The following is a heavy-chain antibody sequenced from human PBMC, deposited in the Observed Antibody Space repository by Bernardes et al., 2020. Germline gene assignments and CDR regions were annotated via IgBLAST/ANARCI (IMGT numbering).Heavy chain of an antibody. CDR3: ASTQLWGGNGDY. J-gene: IGHJ4*02. V-gene: IGHV1-18*01. CDR1: GYTFTSYG. CDR2: ISAYNGNT. Sequence: AGVKVSCKASGYTFTSYGISWVRQAPGQGLEWMGWISAYNGNTNYAQKLQGRVTMTTDTSTSTAYMELRSLRSDDTAVYYCASTQLWGGNGDYWGQGTLVTVSS. D-gene: IGHD5-18*01.